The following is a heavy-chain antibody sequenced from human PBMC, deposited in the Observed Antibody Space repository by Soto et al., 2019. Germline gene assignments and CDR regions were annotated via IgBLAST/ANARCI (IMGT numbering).Heavy chain of an antibody. CDR3: ARLNWNFVL. D-gene: IGHD1-1*01. Sequence: EVQLLESGGGLVQPGGSLRLSCAVSGLNFDDYAMSWVRQAPGKGLEWLSSISDNGARKYYADSVKGRFSISRDNSKNTLFLQMDSLKAEDTAVYYCARLNWNFVLWGQGTLLTVSS. V-gene: IGHV3-23*01. J-gene: IGHJ4*02. CDR2: ISDNGARK. CDR1: GLNFDDYA.